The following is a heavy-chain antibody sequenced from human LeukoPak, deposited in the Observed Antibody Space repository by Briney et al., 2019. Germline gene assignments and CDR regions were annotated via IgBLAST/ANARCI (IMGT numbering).Heavy chain of an antibody. CDR1: GGTFSSYA. J-gene: IGHJ4*02. Sequence: SVKVSCKESGGTFSSYAISWVRQAPGQGLEWMGRIIPIFGTANYAQKFQGRVTITADKSTSTAYMELSSLTSEDTAVYYCARGPVPATAIPGKYDDYWGQGTLVTVSS. D-gene: IGHD2-2*02. CDR3: ARGPVPATAIPGKYDDY. V-gene: IGHV1-69*06. CDR2: IIPIFGTA.